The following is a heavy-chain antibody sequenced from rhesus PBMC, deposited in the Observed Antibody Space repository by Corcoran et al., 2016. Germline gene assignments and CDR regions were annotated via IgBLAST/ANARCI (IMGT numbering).Heavy chain of an antibody. V-gene: IGHV4-93*02. CDR3: ARPTGLYSGSWNLFDY. CDR2: LYGGSGRT. D-gene: IGHD6-25*01. Sequence: QVQLQESGPAVVKPSETLSLTCAVSGGSISSSNWWSWIRQSPGKGLEWLGGLYGGSGRTEDHPSLNIRVTISIDTSKNQFSLKLRSVTAADTAVYYCARPTGLYSGSWNLFDYWGQGVLVTVSS. J-gene: IGHJ4*01. CDR1: GGSISSSNW.